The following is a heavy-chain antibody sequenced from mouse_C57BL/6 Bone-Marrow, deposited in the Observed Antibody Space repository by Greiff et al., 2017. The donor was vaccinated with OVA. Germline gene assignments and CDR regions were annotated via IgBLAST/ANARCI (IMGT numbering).Heavy chain of an antibody. CDR1: GYSITSGYY. D-gene: IGHD2-1*01. V-gene: IGHV3-6*01. CDR3: ARSVDYGNYGDWFAY. Sequence: VQLQQSGPGLVKPSQSLSLTCSVTGYSITSGYYWNWIRQFPGNKLEWMGYISYDGSNNYNPSLKNRISITRDTSKNQFFLKLNSVTTEDTATYYCARSVDYGNYGDWFAYWGQGTLVTVSA. J-gene: IGHJ3*01. CDR2: ISYDGSN.